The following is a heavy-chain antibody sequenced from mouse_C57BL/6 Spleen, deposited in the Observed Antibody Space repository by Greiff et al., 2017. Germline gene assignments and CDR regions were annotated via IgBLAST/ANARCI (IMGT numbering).Heavy chain of an antibody. J-gene: IGHJ3*01. CDR3: NSGCYYGSSYEGD. Sequence: VQLQQSGAELVRPGASVKLSCTASGFNIKDYYMHWVKQRPEQGLEWIGRIDPEDGDTEYAPKFQGKATMTADTSSNTAYLQLSSLTAEDTAVYYGNSGCYYGSSYEGDWGQGTLVTVSA. D-gene: IGHD1-1*01. V-gene: IGHV14-1*01. CDR1: GFNIKDYY. CDR2: IDPEDGDT.